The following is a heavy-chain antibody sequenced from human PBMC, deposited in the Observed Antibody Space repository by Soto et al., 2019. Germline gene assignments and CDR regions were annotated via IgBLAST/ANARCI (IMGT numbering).Heavy chain of an antibody. Sequence: QVQLVQSGAEVKKPGASVKVSCKASGYTFTSYDINWVRQATGQGLEWMGWMNPNSGNTGYAQKFQGRVTMTRNTSIRTAYMELSRLRSGDTVAYYCAREKTSYGMDVWGQGTRVTVSS. CDR2: MNPNSGNT. J-gene: IGHJ6*02. CDR3: AREKTSYGMDV. CDR1: GYTFTSYD. V-gene: IGHV1-8*01.